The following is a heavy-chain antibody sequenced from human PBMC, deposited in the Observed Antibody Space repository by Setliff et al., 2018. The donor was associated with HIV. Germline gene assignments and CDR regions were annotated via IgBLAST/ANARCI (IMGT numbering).Heavy chain of an antibody. D-gene: IGHD5-18*01. CDR1: GGSISSYH. CDR2: TYKSGSA. V-gene: IGHV4-4*08. CDR3: GRLSDTAMASFDS. Sequence: TLSLTCRVSGGSISSYHWSWIRQPPGKGLEWIGHTYKSGSANYSPSLKGRVTISADTSRNQFSLKLTSVTAADTAIYYCGRLSDTAMASFDSWGQGTLVTVSS. J-gene: IGHJ4*02.